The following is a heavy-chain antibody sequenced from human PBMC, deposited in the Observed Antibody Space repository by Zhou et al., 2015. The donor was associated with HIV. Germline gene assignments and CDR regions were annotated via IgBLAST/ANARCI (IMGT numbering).Heavy chain of an antibody. D-gene: IGHD3-10*01. CDR2: INPNSGGT. Sequence: QVQLVQSGAEVKKPGSSVRVSCRVSGGTFRTFAINWVRQAPGQGLEWMGWINPNSGGTNYAQKFQGRVTMTRDTSISTAYVELSRLTSDDTAMYYCANAIRGXQTGPFDPWGQGTLVTVSS. CDR1: GGTFRTFA. CDR3: ANAIRGXQTGPFDP. V-gene: IGHV1-2*02. J-gene: IGHJ5*02.